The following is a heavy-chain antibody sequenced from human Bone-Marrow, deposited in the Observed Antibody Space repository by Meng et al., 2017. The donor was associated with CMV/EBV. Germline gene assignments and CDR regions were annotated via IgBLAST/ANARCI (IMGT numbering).Heavy chain of an antibody. CDR3: ARESVS. Sequence: GGSLRLSCAASGFTFSNYGMNWVRQAPGKGLEWVSSISGGSRSIYYADSVKGRFTISRDNAKNSLYLQMNSLGAEDTAVYYCARESVSWGQGTLVTVSS. J-gene: IGHJ4*02. V-gene: IGHV3-21*01. CDR1: GFTFSNYG. D-gene: IGHD2-8*01. CDR2: ISGGSRSI.